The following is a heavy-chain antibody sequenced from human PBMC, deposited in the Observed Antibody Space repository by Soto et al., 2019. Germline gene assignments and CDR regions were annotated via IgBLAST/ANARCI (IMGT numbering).Heavy chain of an antibody. CDR2: IYWDDDK. V-gene: IGHV2-5*02. CDR1: GFSLSTSGVG. Sequence: SGPTLVKPTQTLTLTCTFSGFSLSTSGVGVGWIRQPPGKALEWLALIYWDDDKRYSPSLKSRLTITKDTSKNQVVLTMTNMDPVDTATYYCAHSPITMVRGPLYYFDYWGQGTLVTVSS. CDR3: AHSPITMVRGPLYYFDY. J-gene: IGHJ4*02. D-gene: IGHD3-10*01.